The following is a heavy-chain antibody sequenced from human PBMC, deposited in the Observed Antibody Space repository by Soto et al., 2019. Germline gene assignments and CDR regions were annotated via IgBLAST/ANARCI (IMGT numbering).Heavy chain of an antibody. J-gene: IGHJ5*01. CDR2: TYYRSTWDY. CDR1: GDSVSTNSAT. CDR3: ARLIGDSWLDS. V-gene: IGHV6-1*01. D-gene: IGHD2-8*01. Sequence: QVQLQQSGPGLVKPSQTLSLTCAISGDSVSTNSATWDWIRQSPSRGLEWLGRTYYRSTWDYDYAVSVRGRXTXTXXTSTTPLSLQLTPVTHADTAVSYSARLIGDSWLDSWGQGTLVIVSS.